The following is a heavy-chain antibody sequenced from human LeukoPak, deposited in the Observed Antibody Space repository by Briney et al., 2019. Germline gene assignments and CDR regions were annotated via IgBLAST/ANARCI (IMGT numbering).Heavy chain of an antibody. V-gene: IGHV4-61*08. CDR1: GGSISSGDYY. J-gene: IGHJ4*02. CDR3: AREHYYDSSGMGFDY. CDR2: IYYSGST. Sequence: SETLSLTCTVSGGSISSGDYYWSWIRQPPGKGLEWIGYIYYSGSTNYNPSLKSRVAISVDTSKNQFSLKLSSVTAADTAVYYCAREHYYDSSGMGFDYWGQGTLVTVSS. D-gene: IGHD3-22*01.